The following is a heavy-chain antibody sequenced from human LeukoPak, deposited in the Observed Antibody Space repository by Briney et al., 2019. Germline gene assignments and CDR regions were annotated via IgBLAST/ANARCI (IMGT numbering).Heavy chain of an antibody. CDR1: GFTVSSNY. CDR2: IYSGGST. CDR3: AREEDRSFDY. J-gene: IGHJ4*02. D-gene: IGHD1-14*01. Sequence: PGGSLRLSCAASGFTVSSNYMSWVRQAPGKGLEWVSVIYSGGSTYYADSVKGRFTISRDNSKNTLYLQTNSLRAEDTAVYYCAREEDRSFDYWGQGTLVTVSS. V-gene: IGHV3-66*01.